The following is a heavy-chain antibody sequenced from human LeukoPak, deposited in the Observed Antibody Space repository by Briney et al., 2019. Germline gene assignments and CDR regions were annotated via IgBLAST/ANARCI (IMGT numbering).Heavy chain of an antibody. V-gene: IGHV3-23*01. CDR3: TTSPLPGVDY. J-gene: IGHJ4*02. D-gene: IGHD7-27*01. CDR2: IRGSGDST. CDR1: GFTFSSYG. Sequence: GGSLRLSCAASGFTFSSYGMSWVRQAPGKGLEWVSAIRGSGDSTYYADSVKGRFTISRDNSKNTLYLQMNSLRAEDTAVYYCTTSPLPGVDYWGLGTLVTVSS.